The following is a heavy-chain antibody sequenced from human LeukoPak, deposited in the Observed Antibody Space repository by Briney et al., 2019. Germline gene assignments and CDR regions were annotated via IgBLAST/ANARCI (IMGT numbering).Heavy chain of an antibody. Sequence: PSETLSLTCTVSGGSISSYYWSWIRQPPGKGLEWIGYIYYSGSTNYNPSLKSRVTISVDTSKNQFSLKLNSVTAADTAVYYCATTSIVASATSDYWGQGTLVTVSS. CDR1: GGSISSYY. J-gene: IGHJ4*02. CDR3: ATTSIVASATSDY. V-gene: IGHV4-59*12. D-gene: IGHD6-6*01. CDR2: IYYSGST.